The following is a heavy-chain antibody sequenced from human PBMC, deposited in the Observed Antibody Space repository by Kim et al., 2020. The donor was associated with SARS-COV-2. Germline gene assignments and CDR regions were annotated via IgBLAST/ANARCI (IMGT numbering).Heavy chain of an antibody. CDR3: ARDLWGGETTPGDY. V-gene: IGHV1-69*13. CDR2: IIPIFGTA. J-gene: IGHJ4*02. CDR1: GGTFSSYV. D-gene: IGHD2-15*01. Sequence: SVKVSCKASGGTFSSYVISWVRQAPGQGLEWMGGIIPIFGTANYAQKFQGRVTINADESTRTAYMELSSLRSEDTAVYFCARDLWGGETTPGDYWGQGTLVTVSS.